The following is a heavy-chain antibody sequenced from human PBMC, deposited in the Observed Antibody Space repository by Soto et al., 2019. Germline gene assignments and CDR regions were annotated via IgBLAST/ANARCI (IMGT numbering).Heavy chain of an antibody. CDR1: GYTFTMYD. CDR2: MNPNSCNT. CDR3: ATFLFAPKKYYDILTGYYNDY. D-gene: IGHD3-9*01. J-gene: IGHJ4*02. V-gene: IGHV1-8*01. Sequence: SVKVSCKASGYTFTMYDIKWVRQATAQGLEWIGWMNPNSCNTGYAHEFQGRVTMTRNTPISTAYMELSSLRYEDKAVYYCATFLFAPKKYYDILTGYYNDYWGQGTLVTVYS.